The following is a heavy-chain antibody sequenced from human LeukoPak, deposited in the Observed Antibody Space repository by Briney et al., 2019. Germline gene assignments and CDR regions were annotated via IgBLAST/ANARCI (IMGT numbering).Heavy chain of an antibody. J-gene: IGHJ4*02. CDR1: GFTFSDYF. Sequence: IPGGSLRLSCAASGFTFSDYFMSWIRQAPGKGLEWLSHISSSGTGYYTDSVKGRATISRDNAKNSLYLQMNSLRAEDTAVYYCARPAYCGGNCYYFPDYWGQGTLVTVSS. D-gene: IGHD2-21*02. CDR3: ARPAYCGGNCYYFPDY. V-gene: IGHV3-11*04. CDR2: ISSSGTG.